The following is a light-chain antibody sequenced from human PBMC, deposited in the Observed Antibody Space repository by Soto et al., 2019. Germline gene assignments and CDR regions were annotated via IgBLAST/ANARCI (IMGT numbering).Light chain of an antibody. CDR3: QQYGSSYPWT. Sequence: EIVLTQFPGTLSLSPGERATLSCRASQSVGSNYLAWYQQRPGQPPNLLIFGASHRAPDIPDRFSGSGSGTDFTLTISRLEPEDFAVYYCQQYGSSYPWTFGQGT. CDR2: GAS. J-gene: IGKJ1*01. V-gene: IGKV3-20*01. CDR1: QSVGSNY.